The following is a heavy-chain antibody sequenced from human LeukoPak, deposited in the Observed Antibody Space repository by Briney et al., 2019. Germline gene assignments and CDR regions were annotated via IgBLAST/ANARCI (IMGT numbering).Heavy chain of an antibody. Sequence: ASVKVSCKASGYTFTSYYMHWVRQAPGQGLEWMGIINPSGGSTSYAQKFQGRVTMTRDTSMSTVYMELSSLRSEDTAVYYCARGDSSGWYDDYYYYYGMDVWGQGTTVTVSS. J-gene: IGHJ6*02. D-gene: IGHD6-19*01. V-gene: IGHV1-46*01. CDR2: INPSGGST. CDR1: GYTFTSYY. CDR3: ARGDSSGWYDDYYYYYGMDV.